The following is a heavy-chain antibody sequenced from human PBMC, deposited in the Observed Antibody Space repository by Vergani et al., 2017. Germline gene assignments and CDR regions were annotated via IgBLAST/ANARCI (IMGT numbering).Heavy chain of an antibody. V-gene: IGHV3-11*04. CDR2: MSSGDSI. CDR3: ARETDTCSSVSYNYYAMDV. CDR1: GFTFSDHY. Sequence: QVQLVESGGGLVKPGGSLRLSCAASGFTFSDHYMSWVRQAPGKGLEWISYMSSGDSIYYADFVKGRFTVSRDNTKNTLYLQMNSLRAEDTAVYYCARETDTCSSVSYNYYAMDVWGQGTTVSVSS. D-gene: IGHD2-21*02. J-gene: IGHJ6*02.